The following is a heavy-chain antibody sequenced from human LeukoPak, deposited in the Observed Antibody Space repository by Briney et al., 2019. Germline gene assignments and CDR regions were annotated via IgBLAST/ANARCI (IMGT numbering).Heavy chain of an antibody. CDR3: ARHGGHGDCGNAFVI. J-gene: IGHJ3*02. V-gene: IGHV4-59*08. D-gene: IGHD2-21*02. Sequence: TPSETLSLTCTVSGGSISSYSWSWIRQPPGKELEWIGYIYYSGSTSYNPSLKSRVTISVDTSRNWFSLRLTSVTAADTAVYYCARHGGHGDCGNAFVIWGQGTVVTVSS. CDR1: GGSISSYS. CDR2: IYYSGST.